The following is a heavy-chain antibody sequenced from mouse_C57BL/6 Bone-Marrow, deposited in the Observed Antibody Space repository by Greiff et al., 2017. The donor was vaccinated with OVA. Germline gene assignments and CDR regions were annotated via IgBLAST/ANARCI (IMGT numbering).Heavy chain of an antibody. CDR3: TLIYYGNAWFAY. Sequence: VQLQQSGAELVRPGASVKLSCTASGFNIKDYYMHWVKQRPEQGLEWIGRIDPEDGDTEYAPKFQGEATMTADTSSNTAYLQLSSLTSEDTAVYYCTLIYYGNAWFAYWGQGTLVTVSA. CDR1: GFNIKDYY. J-gene: IGHJ3*01. CDR2: IDPEDGDT. D-gene: IGHD2-1*01. V-gene: IGHV14-1*01.